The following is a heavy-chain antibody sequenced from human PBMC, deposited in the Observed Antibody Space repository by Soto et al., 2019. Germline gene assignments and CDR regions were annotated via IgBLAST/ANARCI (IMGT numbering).Heavy chain of an antibody. V-gene: IGHV3-33*01. D-gene: IGHD4-17*01. CDR2: IWYDGSNK. Sequence: PGGSLRLSCAASGFTFSNYGMHWVRQAPGKGLEWVAVIWYDGSNKYYADSVKGRFTISRDNSKNTLYLQMNSLRAEDTAVYYCARVPPGTSYYFDYWGQGTLVTVSS. J-gene: IGHJ4*02. CDR3: ARVPPGTSYYFDY. CDR1: GFTFSNYG.